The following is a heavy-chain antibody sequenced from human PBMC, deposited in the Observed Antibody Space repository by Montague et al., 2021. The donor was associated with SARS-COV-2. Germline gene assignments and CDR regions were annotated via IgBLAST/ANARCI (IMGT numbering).Heavy chain of an antibody. CDR3: ARGAPTISMIVVVITGAVWCFDL. J-gene: IGHJ2*01. D-gene: IGHD3-22*01. Sequence: SETLSLTCAVHGGSFSGYYWSWIRQPPGKGLEWIGEINHSGSTNYNPSLKSRVTISVDTSKNQFSLKLSSVTAADTAVYYCARGAPTISMIVVVITGAVWCFDLWGRGTLVTVSS. V-gene: IGHV4-34*01. CDR2: INHSGST. CDR1: GGSFSGYY.